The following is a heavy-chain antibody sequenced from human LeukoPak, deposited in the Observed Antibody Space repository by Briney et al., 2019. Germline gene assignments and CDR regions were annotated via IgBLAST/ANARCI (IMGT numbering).Heavy chain of an antibody. V-gene: IGHV3-74*01. CDR2: INTDGSVT. D-gene: IGHD1-26*01. J-gene: IGHJ4*02. CDR1: GFAFSNYG. Sequence: GGSLRLSCAASGFAFSNYGMHWVRQAPGKGLVWVSRINTDGSVTSHADSVKGRFTISRDNAKNTLYLQMNSLRAEDTAVYYCAKAWELLDYYFDYWGQGTLVTVSS. CDR3: AKAWELLDYYFDY.